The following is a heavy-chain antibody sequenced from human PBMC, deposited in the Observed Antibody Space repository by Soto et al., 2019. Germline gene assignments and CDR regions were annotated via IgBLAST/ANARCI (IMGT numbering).Heavy chain of an antibody. V-gene: IGHV1-69*01. D-gene: IGHD3-22*01. Sequence: QVQLVQSGAEVKKPGSSVKVSCKASGGTFSSYAISWVRQAPGQGLEWMGGIIPIFGTANYAQKFQGRITITADESTIIAYLELSSLRSEDTAGEYCAQRPYFNYSIGYSPLRYWGQGSLVTVSS. CDR1: GGTFSSYA. J-gene: IGHJ4*02. CDR3: AQRPYFNYSIGYSPLRY. CDR2: IIPIFGTA.